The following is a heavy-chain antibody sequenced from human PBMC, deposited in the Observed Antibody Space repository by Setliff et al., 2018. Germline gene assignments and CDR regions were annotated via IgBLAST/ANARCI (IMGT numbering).Heavy chain of an antibody. J-gene: IGHJ4*02. D-gene: IGHD1-26*01. V-gene: IGHV3-23*01. CDR2: VIQVGAG. CDR1: GFTFRDYS. CDR3: AKDRVPDGIWEFDS. Sequence: LRLSCAASGFTFRDYSMVWVRQVPGKGLEWVAGVIQVGAGVYADSMKGRSTISRDNTRNTISLQIDDLRAEDTATYYCAKDRVPDGIWEFDSWGQGLQVTVSS.